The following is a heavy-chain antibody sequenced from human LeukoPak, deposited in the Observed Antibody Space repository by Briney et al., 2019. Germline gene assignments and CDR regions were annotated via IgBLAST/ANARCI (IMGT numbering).Heavy chain of an antibody. J-gene: IGHJ5*02. CDR1: GFTFSSYA. Sequence: GGSLRLSCAASGFTFSSYAMHWVRQAPGKGLEWVAVISYDGSNKCYADSVKGRFTISRDNSKNTLYLQMNSLRAEDTAVYYCARDRSIAAAGPRFDPWGQGTLVTVSS. CDR3: ARDRSIAAAGPRFDP. D-gene: IGHD6-13*01. V-gene: IGHV3-30*04. CDR2: ISYDGSNK.